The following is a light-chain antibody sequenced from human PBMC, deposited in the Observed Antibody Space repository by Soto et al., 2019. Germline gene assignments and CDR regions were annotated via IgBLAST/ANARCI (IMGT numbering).Light chain of an antibody. J-gene: IGKJ2*01. Sequence: AIRMTQSPSSFSASTGDRVTITCRASQGISSSLAGYQQKPGKAPKLLIYAASTLQSGVPSRFSGSGSGTDFTLTISCLQTEDFATYYCQQYYSYPLTFGQGTKLEIK. CDR2: AAS. CDR1: QGISSS. CDR3: QQYYSYPLT. V-gene: IGKV1-8*01.